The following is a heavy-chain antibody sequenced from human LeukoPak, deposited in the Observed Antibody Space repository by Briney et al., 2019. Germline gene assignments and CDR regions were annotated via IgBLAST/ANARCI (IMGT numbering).Heavy chain of an antibody. J-gene: IGHJ6*03. CDR3: ARPDYDFWTGSLGGHYMDV. CDR1: GFTFNNYN. V-gene: IGHV3-21*01. D-gene: IGHD3-3*01. CDR2: ISGSSKHV. Sequence: GGSLRLSCAASGFTFNNYNMNWVRQAPGKGLEWVSSISGSSKHVYYADLVKGRFTISRDNARNSLYLQMDSLRAEDTAVYYCARPDYDFWTGSLGGHYMDVWGKGTTVTVSS.